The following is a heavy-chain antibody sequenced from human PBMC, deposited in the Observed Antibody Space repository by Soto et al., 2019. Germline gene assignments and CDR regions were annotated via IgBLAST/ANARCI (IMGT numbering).Heavy chain of an antibody. V-gene: IGHV4-59*08. CDR1: GGSSSNFY. D-gene: IGHD5-18*01. CDR2: VDDSGAA. CDR3: ARTDTAMTTPFDF. J-gene: IGHJ4*02. Sequence: SETLSLTCTVSGGSSSNFYWSWIRQSPGKGLEWIGYVDDSGAANYNPSLKSRVSMSVDTSKNQVSLKMSSVTAADTAVYYCARTDTAMTTPFDFWGQGTLVTVSS.